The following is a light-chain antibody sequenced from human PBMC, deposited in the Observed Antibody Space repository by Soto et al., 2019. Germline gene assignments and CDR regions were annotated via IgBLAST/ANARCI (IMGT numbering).Light chain of an antibody. V-gene: IGLV2-14*03. CDR3: NSYTTSSTLV. CDR1: RSDVGGYNF. Sequence: QSALTQPASVSGSLGQSITISCTGTRSDVGGYNFVSWYQQHPGKAPKLLIFDVSKRPSGVSNRFTGSQSGNTASLTISGLQVEDEADYYCNSYTTSSTLVFGTGTKLTVL. CDR2: DVS. J-gene: IGLJ1*01.